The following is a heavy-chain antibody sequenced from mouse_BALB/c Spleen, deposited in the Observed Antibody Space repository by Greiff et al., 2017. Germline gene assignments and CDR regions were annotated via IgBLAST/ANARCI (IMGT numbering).Heavy chain of an antibody. D-gene: IGHD2-1*01. V-gene: IGHV14-4*02. Sequence: VQLQQSGAELVRSGASVKLSCTASGFNIKDYYMHWVKQRPEQGLEWIGWIDPENGDTEYAPKFQGKATMTADTSSNTAYLQLSSLTSEETAVYYCNAYGNHAMDYWGQGTSVTVSS. CDR1: GFNIKDYY. CDR3: NAYGNHAMDY. CDR2: IDPENGDT. J-gene: IGHJ4*01.